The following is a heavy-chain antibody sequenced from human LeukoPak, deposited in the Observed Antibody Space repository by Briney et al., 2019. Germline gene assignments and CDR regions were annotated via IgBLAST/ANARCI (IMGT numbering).Heavy chain of an antibody. D-gene: IGHD3-16*01. CDR2: IKQDGSEK. CDR1: GFTFSSHW. CDR3: ARGAGLNGLAFDI. V-gene: IGHV3-7*05. Sequence: GGSLRLSCAGSGFTFSSHWMTWVRQAPGTGLEEVAIIKQDGSEKYYVDSVKGRFTISRDNAKNSLYLQMSSLRAEDTAIYYCARGAGLNGLAFDIWGLGTMVTVSS. J-gene: IGHJ3*02.